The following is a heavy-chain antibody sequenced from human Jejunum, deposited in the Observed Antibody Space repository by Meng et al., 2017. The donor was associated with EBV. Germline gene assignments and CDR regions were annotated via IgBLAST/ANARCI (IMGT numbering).Heavy chain of an antibody. V-gene: IGHV3-11*05. CDR3: ARGHLGLDY. CDR2: ISHTGTET. Sequence: QVQLMRSGGGLVRPGGSLRLSCAVSGFSLRDHHMTWIRQAPGKGLEWISYISHTGTETKYADSLKGRFTISKDNAKNSLYLEMNTLGTDDTAVYYCARGHLGLDYWGQGILVTVAS. J-gene: IGHJ4*02. D-gene: IGHD3-3*02. CDR1: GFSLRDHH.